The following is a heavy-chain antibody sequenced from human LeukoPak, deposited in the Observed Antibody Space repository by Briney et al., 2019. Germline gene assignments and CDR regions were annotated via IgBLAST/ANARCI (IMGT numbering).Heavy chain of an antibody. CDR1: GFIFSNYG. D-gene: IGHD6-19*01. V-gene: IGHV3-23*01. CDR3: ASLLVAGVASVDY. CDR2: ISASGSAT. Sequence: GGSLRLSCAASGFIFSNYGMNWVRQAPGKGLEWVAAISASGSATSYADSVRGRFTISRDNSKRTTYLQMNSLRAEDTAVYYCASLLVAGVASVDYWGQGTLVTVSS. J-gene: IGHJ4*02.